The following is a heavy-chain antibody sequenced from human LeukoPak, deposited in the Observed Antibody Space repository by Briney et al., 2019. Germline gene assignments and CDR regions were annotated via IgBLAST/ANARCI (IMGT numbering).Heavy chain of an antibody. V-gene: IGHV1-46*01. CDR1: GYTFTSYY. CDR2: INPSGGST. J-gene: IGHJ4*02. CDR3: ARDGVAGVYYFDY. D-gene: IGHD6-19*01. Sequence: ASVKVSCKASGYTFTSYYMHWVRQAPGQGLEWMGIINPSGGSTNYAQKFQGRVTMTRDMSTSAVYMELSSLRSEDTAVYYCARDGVAGVYYFDYWGQGTLVTVSS.